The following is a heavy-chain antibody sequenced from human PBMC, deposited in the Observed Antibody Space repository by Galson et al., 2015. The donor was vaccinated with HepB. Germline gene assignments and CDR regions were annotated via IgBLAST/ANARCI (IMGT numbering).Heavy chain of an antibody. V-gene: IGHV3-66*01. D-gene: IGHD2-15*01. J-gene: IGHJ2*01. CDR1: GFTVSSNY. CDR3: ARDGGYCSGGSCYMLGWYFDL. CDR2: IYSGGST. Sequence: SLRLSCAPSGFTVSSNYMSWVRQAPGKGLEWVSVIYSGGSTYYADSVKGRFTISRDNSNNTVYLQMNSLRAEDTAVYYCARDGGYCSGGSCYMLGWYFDLWGRGTLVTVSS.